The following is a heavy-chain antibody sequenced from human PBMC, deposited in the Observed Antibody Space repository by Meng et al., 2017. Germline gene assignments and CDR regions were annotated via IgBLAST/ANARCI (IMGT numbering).Heavy chain of an antibody. V-gene: IGHV1-69*06. CDR2: IIPIFGTA. CDR1: GGTLSRYA. J-gene: IGHJ4*02. D-gene: IGHD6-13*01. CDR3: ARDEDISAAGKLFGDY. Sequence: QVQVVQYVVGLTKTGSLVKVSCKASGGTLSRYAISWVRQALGKGLEWMGGIIPIFGTANYAQKFQGRVTITADKSTSTAYMELSSLRSEDTAVYYCARDEDISAAGKLFGDYWGQGTLVTVSS.